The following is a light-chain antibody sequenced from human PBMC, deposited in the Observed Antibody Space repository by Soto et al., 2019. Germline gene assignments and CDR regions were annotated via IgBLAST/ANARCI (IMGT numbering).Light chain of an antibody. V-gene: IGLV1-40*01. Sequence: QSVLTQPPSVSGAPGQRVTISCTGSSSNIGAGYDVHWYQQLPGTAPNLLIYGNSNRPSGVPDRFSGSKSGTSSSLAITGLQAEEEADDYCHSEGNVLSGYVVFGGGTKLTVL. CDR1: SSNIGAGYD. CDR2: GNS. J-gene: IGLJ2*01. CDR3: HSEGNVLSGYVV.